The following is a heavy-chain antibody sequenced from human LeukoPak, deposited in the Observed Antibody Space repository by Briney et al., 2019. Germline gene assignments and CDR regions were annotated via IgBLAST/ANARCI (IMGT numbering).Heavy chain of an antibody. Sequence: SETLSLTCSVSGASISSSGHFWGWIRQPPGKGLEWIGSIYYSGTTHYNPSLKSRVTISVDTTKNQFSLKLTSVTAADTAVFYCVRDNTDFRGVFRTSQKFDVFDIWGHGTVVTVSS. CDR1: GASISSSGHF. CDR2: IYYSGTT. J-gene: IGHJ3*02. CDR3: VRDNTDFRGVFRTSQKFDVFDI. V-gene: IGHV4-39*02. D-gene: IGHD3-10*01.